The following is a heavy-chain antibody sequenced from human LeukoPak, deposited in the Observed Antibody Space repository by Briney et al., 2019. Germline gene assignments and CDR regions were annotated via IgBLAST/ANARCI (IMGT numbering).Heavy chain of an antibody. CDR3: ARETSLAGFASGLGFNY. J-gene: IGHJ4*02. D-gene: IGHD6-19*01. Sequence: PSETLSLTCTVSGGSISSGGFYWSWIRQPPGKGLEWIGYIYGSGNTNYNPSLKSRVTMSIDRSKNQFSLKLTSVTAADTATYYCARETSLAGFASGLGFNYWGQGILVTVSS. V-gene: IGHV4-61*08. CDR2: IYGSGNT. CDR1: GGSISSGGFY.